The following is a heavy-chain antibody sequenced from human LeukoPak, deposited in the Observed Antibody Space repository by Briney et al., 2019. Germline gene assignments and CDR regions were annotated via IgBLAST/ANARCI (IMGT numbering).Heavy chain of an antibody. CDR1: GYTFTSNY. V-gene: IGHV1-46*01. J-gene: IGHJ4*02. Sequence: ASVTVSCTASGYTFTSNYIHWVRQAPGQGLEWMGMIYPRDGSTSYAQKFQGRVTVTRDTTTSTVHMELSGLRSEDTAVYYCARDREGFGYWGQGTLVTVSS. CDR2: IYPRDGST. CDR3: ARDREGFGY.